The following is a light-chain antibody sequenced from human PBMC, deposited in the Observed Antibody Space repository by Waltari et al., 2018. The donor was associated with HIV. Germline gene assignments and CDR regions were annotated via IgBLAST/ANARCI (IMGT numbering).Light chain of an antibody. CDR1: DLAKQY. V-gene: IGLV3-25*03. Sequence: SSELTQPPSVSVSPGQTASIPCGGTDLAKQYVYWYQQKAGQAPLVIMPKDKERPPGIPDRFSGSNSGTTVTLTISPVQSEDEAHYYCQSADSSGLYWVFGGGTKLTVL. CDR2: KDK. J-gene: IGLJ3*02. CDR3: QSADSSGLYWV.